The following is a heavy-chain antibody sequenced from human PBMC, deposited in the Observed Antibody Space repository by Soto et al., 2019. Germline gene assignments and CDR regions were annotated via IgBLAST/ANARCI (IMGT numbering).Heavy chain of an antibody. V-gene: IGHV4-59*01. J-gene: IGHJ4*02. CDR2: VYYSGSA. CDR1: VGSIISYY. Sequence: SETLSLACNFSVGSIISYYWNWIRQPPGKTLEWIGDVYYSGSANYNPSLKSRVTISVDMSRNQFSLKLNSVTAADTAVYYCARGSMVRGPTPFDYWGQGTLVTVSS. CDR3: ARGSMVRGPTPFDY. D-gene: IGHD3-10*01.